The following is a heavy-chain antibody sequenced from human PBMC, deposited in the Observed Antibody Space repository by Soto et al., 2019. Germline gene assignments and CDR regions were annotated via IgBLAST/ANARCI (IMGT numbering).Heavy chain of an antibody. CDR1: GYTFTSYG. CDR2: ISTYNGHT. J-gene: IGHJ4*02. CDR3: ARDPDGYNYGHDH. Sequence: QVELVQSGVEAKKPGASVKVSCKASGYTFTSYGISWVRQAPGQGLEWMGWISTYNGHTNYAQKFQGRVTMTTDRSTSTAYMELRSLRSDDTAVYYCARDPDGYNYGHDHWGQGTLVSVSS. D-gene: IGHD5-18*01. V-gene: IGHV1-18*01.